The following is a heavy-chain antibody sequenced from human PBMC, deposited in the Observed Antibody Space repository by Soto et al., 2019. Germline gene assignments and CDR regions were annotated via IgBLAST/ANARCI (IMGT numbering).Heavy chain of an antibody. Sequence: GGSLRLSCAASGFTFSTYAMSWVRQAPGKGLEWVSVVSGSGGGTYYADSVRGRFTISRDNAKNSLYLQMNSLRAEDTAVYYCAREIYRSGSLRGQGTLVTVSS. CDR1: GFTFSTYA. CDR3: AREIYRSGSL. V-gene: IGHV3-23*01. CDR2: VSGSGGGT. J-gene: IGHJ4*02. D-gene: IGHD3-10*01.